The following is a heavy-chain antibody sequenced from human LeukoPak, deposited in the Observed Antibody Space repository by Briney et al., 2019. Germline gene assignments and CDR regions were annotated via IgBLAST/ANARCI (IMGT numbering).Heavy chain of an antibody. V-gene: IGHV1-46*01. D-gene: IGHD2-2*01. Sequence: GASVKVSCKASGYTFTSYYMHWVRQAPGQALEWMGIINPSGGSTSYAQKFQGRVTMTRDMSTSTVYMELSSLRSEDTAVYYCARDRGCSSTSCYYYYYMDVWGKGTTVTVS. CDR1: GYTFTSYY. CDR3: ARDRGCSSTSCYYYYYMDV. J-gene: IGHJ6*03. CDR2: INPSGGST.